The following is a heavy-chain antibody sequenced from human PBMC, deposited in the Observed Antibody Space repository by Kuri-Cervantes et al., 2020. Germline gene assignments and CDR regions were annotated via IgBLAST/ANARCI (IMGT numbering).Heavy chain of an antibody. CDR3: AREDYGGNSGFAY. CDR1: GGSFSGYY. V-gene: IGHV4-34*01. D-gene: IGHD4-23*01. Sequence: SETLSLTCAVYGGSFSGYYWSWIRQPPGKGLEWIGEINHSGSTNYNPSLKSRVTISVDTSKNQFSLRLTSVTAADTAVYYCAREDYGGNSGFAYWGQGTLVTVFS. CDR2: INHSGST. J-gene: IGHJ4*02.